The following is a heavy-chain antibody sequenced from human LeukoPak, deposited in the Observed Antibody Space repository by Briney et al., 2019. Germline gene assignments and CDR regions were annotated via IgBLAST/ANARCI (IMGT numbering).Heavy chain of an antibody. Sequence: GGSLRLSCAPSGFTFVDYGLSWVRRAPGKGLEGLCAINYNGAITDYADSVKGRLTISRDNAKNSLYLRMDSLRAEDTALYYCARDRLGPSFSVSHFDLWGQGTLVTVSS. D-gene: IGHD3-3*02. CDR1: GFTFVDYG. CDR2: INYNGAIT. CDR3: ARDRLGPSFSVSHFDL. J-gene: IGHJ4*02. V-gene: IGHV3-20*04.